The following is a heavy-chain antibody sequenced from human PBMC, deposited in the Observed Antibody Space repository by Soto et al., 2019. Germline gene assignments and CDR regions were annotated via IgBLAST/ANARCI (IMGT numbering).Heavy chain of an antibody. CDR3: ARNMVRWPPGPRNDAFDV. CDR2: IQNSGSV. Sequence: QVHLQQSGPGVVKASETLSLSCSVSGGAIGSYYWSWIRQPPGKGLEWIGHIQNSGSVTYNPSVESRVPMSVDTSKNQFSLKLNSVTAADTAVYYCARNMVRWPPGPRNDAFDVWGQGTMVAVSS. V-gene: IGHV4-4*07. CDR1: GGAIGSYY. D-gene: IGHD5-18*01. J-gene: IGHJ3*01.